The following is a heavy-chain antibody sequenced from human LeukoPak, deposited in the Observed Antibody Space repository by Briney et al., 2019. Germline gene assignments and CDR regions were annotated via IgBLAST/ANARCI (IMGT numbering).Heavy chain of an antibody. CDR1: GYTFTSYD. V-gene: IGHV1-8*01. D-gene: IGHD6-19*01. J-gene: IGHJ3*02. CDR2: MNPNSGNT. CDR3: ARFYRDSSGWYDAFDI. Sequence: ASVKVSCKASGYTFTSYDINWVRQATGQGLEWMGWMNPNSGNTGYAQKFQGRVTMTRNTSISTAYMELSSLRSEDTAVYYCARFYRDSSGWYDAFDIWGQGTMVTVSS.